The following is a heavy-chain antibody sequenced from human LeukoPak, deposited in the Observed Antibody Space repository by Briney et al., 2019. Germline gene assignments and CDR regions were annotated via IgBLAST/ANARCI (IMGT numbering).Heavy chain of an antibody. CDR2: INHSGST. V-gene: IGHV4-34*01. CDR1: GGSFSGYY. Sequence: SETLSLTCAVYGGSFSGYYWSWIRQPPGKGLEWIGEINHSGSTNYNPSLKSRVTISVDTSKNQFSLKLSSVTAADTAVYYCARDKALGDWYFDLWGRGTLVTVSS. CDR3: ARDKALGDWYFDL. D-gene: IGHD3-10*01. J-gene: IGHJ2*01.